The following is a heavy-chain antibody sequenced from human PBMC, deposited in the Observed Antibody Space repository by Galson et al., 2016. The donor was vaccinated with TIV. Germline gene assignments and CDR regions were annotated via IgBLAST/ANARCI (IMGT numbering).Heavy chain of an antibody. Sequence: SVKVSCKASGGTFSNCAISWVRQAPGQGLEWMGGIIPILGIANYAEKIQGRATITADKSTSTAYMELSSLRSDDTAVYYCARGTEVGATAYWYFDLWGRGTLVTVSS. CDR2: IIPILGIA. J-gene: IGHJ2*01. D-gene: IGHD1-26*01. CDR3: ARGTEVGATAYWYFDL. CDR1: GGTFSNCA. V-gene: IGHV1-69*10.